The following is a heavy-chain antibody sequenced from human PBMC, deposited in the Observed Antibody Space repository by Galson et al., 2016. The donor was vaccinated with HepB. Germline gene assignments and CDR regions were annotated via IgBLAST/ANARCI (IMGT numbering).Heavy chain of an antibody. D-gene: IGHD2-2*01. CDR3: ARRDTSWYDP. J-gene: IGHJ5*02. CDR2: IHYTGST. V-gene: IGHV4-39*01. CDR1: GDSIRRFSYF. Sequence: ETLSLTCTVSGDSIRRFSYFWGWIRQPPGRGLESIGCIHYTGSTYYNPSLRGRVTMSIDTSKNEFSLNLTSVTAADTAVYFCARRDTSWYDPWGQGILVTASP.